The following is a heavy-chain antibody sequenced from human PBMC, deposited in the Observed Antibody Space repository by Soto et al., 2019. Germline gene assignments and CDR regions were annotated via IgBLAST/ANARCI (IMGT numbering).Heavy chain of an antibody. V-gene: IGHV1-18*01. CDR1: GYTFTSYG. D-gene: IGHD2-8*01. Sequence: GASVKVSCKASGYTFTSYGISWVRRAPGQGLEWMGWISAYNGNTNYAQELQGRVTMTTDTSTSTAYMELRSLRSDDTAVYYCARGGVAYDYYYYMDVWGKGTTVTVSS. CDR3: ARGGVAYDYYYYMDV. J-gene: IGHJ6*03. CDR2: ISAYNGNT.